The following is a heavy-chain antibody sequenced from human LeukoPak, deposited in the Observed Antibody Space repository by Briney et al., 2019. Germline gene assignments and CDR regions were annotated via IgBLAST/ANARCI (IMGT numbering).Heavy chain of an antibody. CDR3: ARDLSPYYYGSGSPTSPVHYGMDV. CDR1: GGTFSSYA. V-gene: IGHV1-69*04. Sequence: ASVKVSCKASGGTFSSYAISWVRQAPGQGLEWMGRIIPILGIANYAQKFQGRVTITADKSTSTAYMELSSLRSEDTAVYYCARDLSPYYYGSGSPTSPVHYGMDVWGQGTTVTVSS. CDR2: IIPILGIA. D-gene: IGHD3-10*01. J-gene: IGHJ6*02.